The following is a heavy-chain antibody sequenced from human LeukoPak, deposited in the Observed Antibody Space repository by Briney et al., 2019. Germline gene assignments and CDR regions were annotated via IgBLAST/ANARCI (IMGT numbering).Heavy chain of an antibody. CDR3: AKGVDYYYDSSGPYYFDY. V-gene: IGHV3-23*01. J-gene: IGHJ4*02. CDR1: GFTFSSYA. CDR2: ISGSGGST. D-gene: IGHD3-22*01. Sequence: GGSLRLSCAASGFTFSSYAMSWVRQAPGKGLEWVSAISGSGGSTYYADSVKGRFTISRDNSKNTLYLQMNSLRAEDTAVYYCAKGVDYYYDSSGPYYFDYWGQGPLVTVSS.